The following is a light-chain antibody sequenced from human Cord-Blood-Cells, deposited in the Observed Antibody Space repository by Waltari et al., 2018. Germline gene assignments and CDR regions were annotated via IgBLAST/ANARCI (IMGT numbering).Light chain of an antibody. CDR3: QQSYNTSLT. V-gene: IGKV1-39*01. CDR2: AAS. Sequence: DIQMTQSPSSLSASVGDSVTITCRASQSISRDLNWYQQKPGKAPKLLIYAASSLQSGVPSRFSGSGSGTDFTLTISSLQPEDFATYYCQQSYNTSLTFGGGTKVEIK. CDR1: QSISRD. J-gene: IGKJ4*01.